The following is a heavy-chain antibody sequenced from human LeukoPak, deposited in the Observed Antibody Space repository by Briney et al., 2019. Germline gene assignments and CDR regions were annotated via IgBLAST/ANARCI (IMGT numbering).Heavy chain of an antibody. Sequence: PGGSLRLSCAASGFTFGTYAMSWVRQAPGKGLEWVSVIYSGGITYYADSVKGRFTISRDNSKNTLYLQMNSLRAEDTAVYYCALQRPLKGVWGQGTTVTVSS. D-gene: IGHD1-1*01. CDR1: GFTFGTYA. V-gene: IGHV3-66*04. CDR3: ALQRPLKGV. J-gene: IGHJ6*02. CDR2: IYSGGIT.